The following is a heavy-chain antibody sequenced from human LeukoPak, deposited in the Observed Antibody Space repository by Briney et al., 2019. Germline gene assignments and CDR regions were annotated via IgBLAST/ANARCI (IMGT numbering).Heavy chain of an antibody. Sequence: SVKVSCKASGGTFSSYAISWVRQAPGQGLEWMGRIIPILGIANYAQKFQGRVTITADKSTSTAYMELSSLRSEDTAVYYCARGRVKVTASAARADAFDIWGQGTMVTVSS. CDR2: IIPILGIA. CDR1: GGTFSSYA. V-gene: IGHV1-69*04. CDR3: ARGRVKVTASAARADAFDI. D-gene: IGHD2-21*02. J-gene: IGHJ3*02.